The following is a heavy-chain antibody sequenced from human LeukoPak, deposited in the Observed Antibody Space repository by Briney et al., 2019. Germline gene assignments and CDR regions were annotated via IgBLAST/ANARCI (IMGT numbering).Heavy chain of an antibody. Sequence: PSHTLSLTRTLAAGSISSYYCGWSRQSPGKGREWGAFVSERGQTNYYPSLSSRVSVSVARAKTQVSLRLRSVTAADTAIYYCASGKYYYDDSASVKRASRTAFDIWAQGTMVFVSS. D-gene: IGHD3-22*01. CDR2: VSERGQT. CDR1: AGSISSYY. V-gene: IGHV4-59*07. CDR3: ASGKYYYDDSASVKRASRTAFDI. J-gene: IGHJ3*02.